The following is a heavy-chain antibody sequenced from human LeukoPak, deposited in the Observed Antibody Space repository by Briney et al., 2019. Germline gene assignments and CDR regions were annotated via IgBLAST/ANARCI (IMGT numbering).Heavy chain of an antibody. CDR1: GFTFSNAW. Sequence: GGSLRLSCAASGFTFSNAWMSWVRQAPGKGLEWVGRIKSKTDGGTTDYAAPVKGRFTISRDDSKNALYLQMNSLKTEDTAVYYCTTEHYYGSGSYSLFDYWGQGTLVTVSS. D-gene: IGHD3-10*01. J-gene: IGHJ4*02. V-gene: IGHV3-15*01. CDR2: IKSKTDGGTT. CDR3: TTEHYYGSGSYSLFDY.